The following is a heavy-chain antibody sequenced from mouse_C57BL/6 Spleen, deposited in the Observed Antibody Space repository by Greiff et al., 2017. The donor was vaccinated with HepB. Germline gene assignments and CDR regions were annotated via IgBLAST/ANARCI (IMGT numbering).Heavy chain of an antibody. Sequence: EVKLVESGPGLVKPSQSLSLTCSVTGYSITSGYYWNWIRQFPGNKLEWMGYISYDGSNNYNPSLKNRISITRDTSKNQFFLKLNSVTTEDTATYYCARGWLLRRYFDVWGTGTTVTVSS. J-gene: IGHJ1*03. D-gene: IGHD2-3*01. CDR1: GYSITSGYY. V-gene: IGHV3-6*01. CDR3: ARGWLLRRYFDV. CDR2: ISYDGSN.